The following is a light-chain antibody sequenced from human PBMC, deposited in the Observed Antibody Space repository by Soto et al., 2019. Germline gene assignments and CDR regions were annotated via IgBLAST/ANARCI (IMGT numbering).Light chain of an antibody. Sequence: QSAVTHPASVSASPLQSITISCTGTSSVVGCDEYVSWYQLHTAKAPKLMVFELNSRPSRVSYRFSGSKSGNTASLSISGLQAEDEVEYSCSSYSISTAYIFGSGTKVTVL. CDR1: SSVVGCDEY. CDR3: SSYSISTAYI. CDR2: ELN. J-gene: IGLJ1*01. V-gene: IGLV2-14*01.